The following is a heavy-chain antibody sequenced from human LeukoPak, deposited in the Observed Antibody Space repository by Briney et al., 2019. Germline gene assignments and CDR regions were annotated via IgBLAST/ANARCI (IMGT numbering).Heavy chain of an antibody. J-gene: IGHJ3*02. CDR3: ARSQGYGDYEGAFDI. V-gene: IGHV4-59*01. Sequence: SETLSLTCTVSDGSISSYYWSWIRQPPGKGLEWIGYIYYSGSTNYNPSLKSRVTISVDTSKNQFSLKLSSVTAADTAVYYCARSQGYGDYEGAFDIWGQGTMVTVSS. D-gene: IGHD4-17*01. CDR2: IYYSGST. CDR1: DGSISSYY.